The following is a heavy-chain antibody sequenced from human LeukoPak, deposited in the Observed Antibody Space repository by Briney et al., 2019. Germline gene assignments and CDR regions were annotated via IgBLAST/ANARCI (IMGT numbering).Heavy chain of an antibody. Sequence: GGSLRRYCSASGFSFSGDWMNWVLQPPGKGLEWVANIKADGSEKYYVDSVKGRFTISRDDAKRTVDLQMDNLRAEDTAIYYCAYRNNFEYWGQGALVTVSS. CDR3: AYRNNFEY. J-gene: IGHJ4*02. D-gene: IGHD1-26*01. CDR2: IKADGSEK. CDR1: GFSFSGDW. V-gene: IGHV3-7*05.